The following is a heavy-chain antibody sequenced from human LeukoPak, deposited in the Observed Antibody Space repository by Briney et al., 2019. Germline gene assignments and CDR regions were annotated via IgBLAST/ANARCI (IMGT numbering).Heavy chain of an antibody. V-gene: IGHV3-7*05. CDR2: IKPDGSEE. Sequence: GGSLRLSCAASGFTFSTYWMTWARQAPGKGLEWVATIKPDGSEEYYVDSVKGRFTISRDNAKNSLYLQMNSLRAEDTAVYYCAKPSRSSSNEYWGEGTLVTVSS. CDR3: AKPSRSSSNEY. J-gene: IGHJ4*02. CDR1: GFTFSTYW. D-gene: IGHD6-13*01.